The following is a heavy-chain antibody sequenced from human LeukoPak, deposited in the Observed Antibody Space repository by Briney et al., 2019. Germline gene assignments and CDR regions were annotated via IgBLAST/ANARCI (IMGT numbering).Heavy chain of an antibody. Sequence: SETLSLTCTVSGGSISSSSYYWGWIRQPPGKGLEWIGSIYYSGSTYYNPSLKSRVTISVDTSKNQFSLKLSSVTAEDTAVYYCARSDWFDPWGQGTLVTVSS. J-gene: IGHJ5*02. V-gene: IGHV4-39*01. CDR2: IYYSGST. CDR1: GGSISSSSYY. CDR3: ARSDWFDP.